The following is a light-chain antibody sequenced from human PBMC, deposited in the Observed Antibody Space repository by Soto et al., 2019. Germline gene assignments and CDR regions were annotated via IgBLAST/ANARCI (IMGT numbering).Light chain of an antibody. CDR3: QQYGRSPLMYT. Sequence: EIVLTQSPGTLSLSPGEIATLSCRASQSITSNFLAWYQQKPGQAPRLLIYGASTRASGVPDRFSGSGSGPDFTLTITRLEPEDFAVYYCQQYGRSPLMYTFGQGTKLGVK. CDR1: QSITSNF. J-gene: IGKJ2*01. V-gene: IGKV3-20*01. CDR2: GAS.